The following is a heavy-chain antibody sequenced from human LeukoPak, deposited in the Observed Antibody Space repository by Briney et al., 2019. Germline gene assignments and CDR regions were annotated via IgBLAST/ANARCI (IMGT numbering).Heavy chain of an antibody. CDR1: RFTISAYS. Sequence: GGSLRLSCAASRFTISAYSMSWVRQAPGKGLEWVSAISGSGGNTYYADSVKGRFTIFRDNSKNTLYLQMNSLRAEDTAAYYCARGGILYGMDVWGQGTTVTVSS. CDR3: ARGGILYGMDV. V-gene: IGHV3-23*01. CDR2: ISGSGGNT. D-gene: IGHD6-13*01. J-gene: IGHJ6*02.